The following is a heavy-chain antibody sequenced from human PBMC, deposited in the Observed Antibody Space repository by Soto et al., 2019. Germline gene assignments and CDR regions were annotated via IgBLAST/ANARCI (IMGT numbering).Heavy chain of an antibody. CDR1: GFTFSTYS. V-gene: IGHV3-21*01. Sequence: SLRLSCAASGFTFSTYSMNWVRQAPGKGLEWVSSISSDNIYIYYADSVKGRSTVSRDNAKNSLYLQMNSLRAEDTAVYYCARDPNWSGPLFDYWGQGSLVTVSS. CDR3: ARDPNWSGPLFDY. J-gene: IGHJ4*02. D-gene: IGHD3-3*01. CDR2: ISSDNIYI.